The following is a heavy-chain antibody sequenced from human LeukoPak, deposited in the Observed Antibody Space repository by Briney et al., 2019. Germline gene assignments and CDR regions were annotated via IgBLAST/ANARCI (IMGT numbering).Heavy chain of an antibody. Sequence: SETLSLTCTVSGDAINSGDYYWSWIRQTPGKGLEWIGYIYHGGSTYYNPSLKSRVTVSADTSKNQFSLKLTSVTAADTAVYYCVRDRARYVWGIDYWDQGTLVTVSS. CDR2: IYHGGST. J-gene: IGHJ4*02. D-gene: IGHD3-16*01. V-gene: IGHV4-30-4*01. CDR1: GDAINSGDYY. CDR3: VRDRARYVWGIDY.